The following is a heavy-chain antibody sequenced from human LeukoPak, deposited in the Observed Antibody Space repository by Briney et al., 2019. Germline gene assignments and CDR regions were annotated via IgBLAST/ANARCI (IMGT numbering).Heavy chain of an antibody. D-gene: IGHD5-18*01. J-gene: IGHJ4*02. CDR3: AKGHQVTFFDY. V-gene: IGHV3-23*01. CDR2: ISSTGDST. CDR1: GFTFSSYA. Sequence: PGGSLRLSCAASGFTFSSYAMSWVRQTPGKGLEWASTISSTGDSTYHADSVKGRFTISRDNSKNTLYLQMNSLRAEDTAVYYCAKGHQVTFFDYWGQGTLVTVSS.